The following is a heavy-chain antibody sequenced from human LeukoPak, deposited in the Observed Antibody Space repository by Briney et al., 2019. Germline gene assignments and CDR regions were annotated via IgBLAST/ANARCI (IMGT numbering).Heavy chain of an antibody. V-gene: IGHV3-7*01. CDR2: KKQDRSEK. J-gene: IGHJ6*03. CDR3: ARVEIAAAGPYYYYYYMDV. CDR1: EFPFTNYG. D-gene: IGHD6-13*01. Sequence: PGGPLRLPFQPSEFPFTNYGISGSPRAQGKGLNLLANKKQDRSEKYYVDSVKGRFTISRDNAKNSLYLQMNSLRAEDTAVYYCARVEIAAAGPYYYYYYMDVWGKGTTVTVSS.